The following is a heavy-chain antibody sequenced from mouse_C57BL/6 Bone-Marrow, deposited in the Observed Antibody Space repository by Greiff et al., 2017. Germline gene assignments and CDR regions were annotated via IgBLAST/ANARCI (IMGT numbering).Heavy chain of an antibody. Sequence: EVKLVESEGGLVQPGSSMKLSCTASGFTFSDYYMAWVRQVPEKGLEWVANINYDGSSTYYLDSLKSRFIISRENEKNMLYQQMSSLKSEDTATYYYARDAGPFDDWGQGTTRTVSS. CDR3: ARDAGPFDD. V-gene: IGHV5-16*01. CDR1: GFTFSDYY. CDR2: INYDGSST. J-gene: IGHJ2*01.